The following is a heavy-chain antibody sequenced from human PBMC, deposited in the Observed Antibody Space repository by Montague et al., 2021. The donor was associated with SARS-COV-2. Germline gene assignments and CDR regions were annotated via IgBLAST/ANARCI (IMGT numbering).Heavy chain of an antibody. CDR2: INGSSSYT. Sequence: SLRLSCAASEFTFSDYYMSWIRQAPGKGLEWVSYINGSSSYTNYADSVKGRFTISRDNAKNSLYLQMDSLRDEDTGVYYRARDQSCTNGVCYTRGCDYWGRGTLVTVSS. CDR3: ARDQSCTNGVCYTRGCDY. CDR1: EFTFSDYY. V-gene: IGHV3-11*05. J-gene: IGHJ4*02. D-gene: IGHD2-8*01.